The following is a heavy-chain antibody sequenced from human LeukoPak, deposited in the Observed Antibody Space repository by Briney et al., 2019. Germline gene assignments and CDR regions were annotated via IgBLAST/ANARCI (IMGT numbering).Heavy chain of an antibody. V-gene: IGHV1-18*01. D-gene: IGHD5-18*01. CDR3: ARVLGIQRWGSSDY. CDR1: GYTFTSYG. Sequence: ASVKVSCKASGYTFTSYGITWVRQAPGQGLEWMGWISAYNGNTNYAQKCQDRVTMTTDTSTSTAYMELRSLRSDDTAMYYCARVLGIQRWGSSDYWGQGTLVTVSS. CDR2: ISAYNGNT. J-gene: IGHJ4*02.